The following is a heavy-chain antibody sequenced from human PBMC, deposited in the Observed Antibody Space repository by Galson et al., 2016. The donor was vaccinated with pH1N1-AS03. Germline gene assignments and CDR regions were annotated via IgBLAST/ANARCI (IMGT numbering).Heavy chain of an antibody. Sequence: ETLSLTCSVSGTSIGGDFWSWIRQSPGRGLEWIGHSLHNGNSIYNPSLKSRVTISVETSTNEASLKLSSVTAADTAFYYCARFQTVGGKFDFWGRGAQVTVSS. J-gene: IGHJ4*02. D-gene: IGHD1-26*01. CDR1: GTSIGGDF. CDR2: SLHNGNS. CDR3: ARFQTVGGKFDF. V-gene: IGHV4-59*01.